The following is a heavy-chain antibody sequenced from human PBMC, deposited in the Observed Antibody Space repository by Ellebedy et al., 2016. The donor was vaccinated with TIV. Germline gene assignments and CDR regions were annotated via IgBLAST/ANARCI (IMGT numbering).Heavy chain of an antibody. Sequence: PGGSLRLSCAVSGFTFSNYWMSRARQAPGKGLEWVATIKQDGSEIHYVDSVKGRFTISRDNAKNSLYLQMNSLRVEDTALYYGARDAYPYAMDVWGQGTTVTVSS. D-gene: IGHD2-2*02. CDR2: IKQDGSEI. CDR3: ARDAYPYAMDV. CDR1: GFTFSNYW. J-gene: IGHJ6*02. V-gene: IGHV3-7*03.